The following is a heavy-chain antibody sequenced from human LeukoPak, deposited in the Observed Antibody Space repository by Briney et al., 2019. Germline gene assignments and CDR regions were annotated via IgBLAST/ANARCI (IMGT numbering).Heavy chain of an antibody. V-gene: IGHV3-48*04. CDR2: ISSSSSTI. CDR1: GFTFSSYS. Sequence: PGGSLRLSCAASGFTFSSYSMNWVRQAPGKGLEWVSYISSSSSTIYYADSVKGRFTISRDNAKNSLYLQMNSLRAEDTAVYYCAREPRAAAGSLTDYWGQGTLVTVSS. D-gene: IGHD6-13*01. J-gene: IGHJ4*02. CDR3: AREPRAAAGSLTDY.